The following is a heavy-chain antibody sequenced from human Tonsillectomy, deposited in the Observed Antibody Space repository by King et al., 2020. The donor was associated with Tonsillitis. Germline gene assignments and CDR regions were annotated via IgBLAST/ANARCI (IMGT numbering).Heavy chain of an antibody. J-gene: IGHJ4*02. V-gene: IGHV3-30*04. CDR3: ARGGQKGGEGTRGDD. CDR1: GFTFHNYS. Sequence: VPLLASWVVVVPPWLSLRLSFAASGFTFHNYSVPWVRQSPCPGLEWVTFISFDGSNKYYADSVKGRFTISRDNSQNTLYLPMNSLRPEDKAGYFGARGGQKGGEGTRGDDWGQGTRGT. D-gene: IGHD3-10*01. CDR2: ISFDGSNK.